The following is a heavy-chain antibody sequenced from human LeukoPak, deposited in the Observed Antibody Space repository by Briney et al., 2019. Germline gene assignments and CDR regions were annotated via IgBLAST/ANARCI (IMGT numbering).Heavy chain of an antibody. CDR2: IIPILGIA. Sequence: SVKVSCKASGGTFSSYAISWVRQAPGEGLGWMGRIIPILGIANYAQKFQGRVTITADKSTSTAYMELSSLRSEDTAVYYCAREGGRHGTGYFDYWGQGTLVTVSS. V-gene: IGHV1-69*04. D-gene: IGHD5/OR15-5a*01. J-gene: IGHJ4*02. CDR3: AREGGRHGTGYFDY. CDR1: GGTFSSYA.